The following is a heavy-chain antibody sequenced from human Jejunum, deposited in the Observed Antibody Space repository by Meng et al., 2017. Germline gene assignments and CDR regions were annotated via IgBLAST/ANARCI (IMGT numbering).Heavy chain of an antibody. J-gene: IGHJ4*02. CDR1: GYTFIDAY. Sequence: GQSGAEVKSPGAAVKVSCKASGYTFIDAYVHWVRQAPGQGLEWMGRIIPSISDAGSAQKFQGRVTLTWDTSISTAYMELSSLRSDDTATYYCARDGGYYDLDYWGQGTLVTVSS. V-gene: IGHV1-2*06. CDR3: ARDGGYYDLDY. CDR2: IIPSISDA. D-gene: IGHD3-3*01.